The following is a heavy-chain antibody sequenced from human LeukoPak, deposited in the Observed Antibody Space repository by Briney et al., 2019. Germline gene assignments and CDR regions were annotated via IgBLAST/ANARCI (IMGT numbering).Heavy chain of an antibody. CDR3: ARASSYDFWSGYYYVPYDY. V-gene: IGHV1-8*01. Sequence: ASVKVSCKASGYTFTSYDINWVRQATGQGLEWMGWMNPNSGNTGYAQKFQGRVTMTRNTSISTAYMELSSLRSEDTAVYYCARASSYDFWSGYYYVPYDYWGQGTLVTVSS. J-gene: IGHJ4*02. CDR1: GYTFTSYD. D-gene: IGHD3-3*01. CDR2: MNPNSGNT.